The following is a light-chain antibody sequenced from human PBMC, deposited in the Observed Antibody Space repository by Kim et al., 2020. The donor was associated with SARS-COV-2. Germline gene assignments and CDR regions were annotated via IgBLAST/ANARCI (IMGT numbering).Light chain of an antibody. Sequence: SYELTQPPSVSVSPGQTASITCSGDKLGDKYACWYQQKPGRSPVLVIYQDSKRPSGIPERFSGSISGNTATLTISGTQAMDEADYYCQAWDSSTAVFGGGTKVTVL. CDR3: QAWDSSTAV. V-gene: IGLV3-1*01. CDR1: KLGDKY. J-gene: IGLJ3*02. CDR2: QDS.